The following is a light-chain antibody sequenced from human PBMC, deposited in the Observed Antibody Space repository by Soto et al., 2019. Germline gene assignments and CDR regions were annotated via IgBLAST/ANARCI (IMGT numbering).Light chain of an antibody. Sequence: EIVLTQSPGTLSLSTGERATLSCRASQSVSSSYLAWYQQKPGQAPRLLIFGASSRATGIPDRFSGSGSGTDFILTIIRLEPEDFPVYYCQQYYSSPRTFVLGTKVEIK. CDR2: GAS. CDR3: QQYYSSPRT. CDR1: QSVSSSY. V-gene: IGKV3-20*01. J-gene: IGKJ1*01.